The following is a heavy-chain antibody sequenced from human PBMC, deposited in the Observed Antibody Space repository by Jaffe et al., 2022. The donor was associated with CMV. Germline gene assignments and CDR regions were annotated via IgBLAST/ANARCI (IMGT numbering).Heavy chain of an antibody. Sequence: QVQLQQWGAGLLKPSETLSLTCAVYGGSFSGYYWSWIRQPPGKGLEWIGEINHSGSTNYNPSLKSRVTISVDTSKNQFSLKLSSVTAADTAVYYCASRDPGIAVAGPNRGYFQHWGQGTLVTVSS. CDR2: INHSGST. D-gene: IGHD6-19*01. CDR1: GGSFSGYY. J-gene: IGHJ1*01. V-gene: IGHV4-34*01. CDR3: ASRDPGIAVAGPNRGYFQH.